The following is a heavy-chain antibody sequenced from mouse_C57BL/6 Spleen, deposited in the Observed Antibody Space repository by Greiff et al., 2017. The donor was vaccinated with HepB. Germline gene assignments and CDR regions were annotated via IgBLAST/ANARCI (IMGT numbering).Heavy chain of an antibody. Sequence: VQLQQSGPELVKPGASVKISCKASGYAFSSSWMNWVKQRPGKGLEWIGRIYPGDGDTNYNGKFKGKATLTADKSSSTAYMQLSSLTSEDSAVYFCASDYGNFRGYFDYWGQGTTLTVSS. V-gene: IGHV1-82*01. CDR1: GYAFSSSW. J-gene: IGHJ2*01. CDR2: IYPGDGDT. CDR3: ASDYGNFRGYFDY. D-gene: IGHD2-1*01.